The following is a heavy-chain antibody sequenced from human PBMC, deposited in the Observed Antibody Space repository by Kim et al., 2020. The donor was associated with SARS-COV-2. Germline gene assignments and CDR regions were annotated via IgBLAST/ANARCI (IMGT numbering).Heavy chain of an antibody. V-gene: IGHV4-34*01. CDR1: GGSFSGYY. D-gene: IGHD3-22*01. CDR3: ARAAGGSTMIVVVTPYYYYGMDV. Sequence: SETLSLTCAVYGGSFSGYYWSWIRQPPGKGLEWIGEINHSGSTNYNPSLKSRVTISVDTSKNQSSLKLSSVTAADTAVYYCARAAGGSTMIVVVTPYYYYGMDVWGQGTTVTVSS. CDR2: INHSGST. J-gene: IGHJ6*02.